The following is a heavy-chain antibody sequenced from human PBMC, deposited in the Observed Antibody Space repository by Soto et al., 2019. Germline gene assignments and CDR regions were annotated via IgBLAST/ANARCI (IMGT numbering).Heavy chain of an antibody. Sequence: QEQLVESGGGVVQPGRSLRLSCAASGFSFSSYAMHWVRQAPGKGLEWVALIWHDGSTTSYADSVKGRFTISRDNSKNTHYLQMNNLRAEDTAVYYCARDVDTTKANYYYYGMDVWGRGTPVTVSS. CDR1: GFSFSSYA. D-gene: IGHD5-18*01. CDR2: IWHDGSTT. J-gene: IGHJ6*02. CDR3: ARDVDTTKANYYYYGMDV. V-gene: IGHV3-33*01.